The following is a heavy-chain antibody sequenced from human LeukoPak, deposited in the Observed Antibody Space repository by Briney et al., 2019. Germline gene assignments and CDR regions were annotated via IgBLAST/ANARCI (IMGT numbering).Heavy chain of an antibody. CDR2: ISGNTGNK. D-gene: IGHD3-10*01. V-gene: IGHV3-9*01. CDR3: AKDVEKGMYYYSSGGFDY. CDR1: GFTFNDYA. Sequence: PGRSLRLSCAASGFTFNDYAMHWARQGPGKGLEWVSDISGNTGNKGYAASVKGRFTISRANARNSLYLKINSLRAEDTALYYCAKDVEKGMYYYSSGGFDYWGQGTLVTVSS. J-gene: IGHJ4*02.